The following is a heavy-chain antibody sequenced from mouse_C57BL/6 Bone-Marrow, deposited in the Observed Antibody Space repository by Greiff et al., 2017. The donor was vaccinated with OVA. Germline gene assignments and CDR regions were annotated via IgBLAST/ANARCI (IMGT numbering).Heavy chain of an antibody. J-gene: IGHJ1*03. V-gene: IGHV1-59*01. CDR1: GYTFTSYW. Sequence: VQLKQPGAELVRPGTSVKLSCKASGYTFTSYWMHWVKQRPGQGLEWIGVIDPSDSYTNYNQKFKGKATLTVDTSSSTAYMQLSSLTSEDSAVYYCAREGGDYGSSYDWYFDVWGTGTTVTVSS. CDR2: IDPSDSYT. CDR3: AREGGDYGSSYDWYFDV. D-gene: IGHD1-1*01.